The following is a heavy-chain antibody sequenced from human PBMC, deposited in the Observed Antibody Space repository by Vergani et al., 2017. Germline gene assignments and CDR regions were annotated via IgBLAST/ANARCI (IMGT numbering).Heavy chain of an antibody. CDR2: IYPADSDT. CDR1: EYSFGNYW. CDR3: ARHTTYTDS. J-gene: IGHJ4*02. D-gene: IGHD1-1*01. V-gene: IGHV5-51*01. Sequence: EVELVQSGPGMRKPGESLKISCKGSEYSFGNYWIGWVRQMPGKGLEWMGIIYPADSDTRYSPSFQGQVTISADKSISTAFLQWDSLKASDTALYYCARHTTYTDSWGQGTLVTVSS.